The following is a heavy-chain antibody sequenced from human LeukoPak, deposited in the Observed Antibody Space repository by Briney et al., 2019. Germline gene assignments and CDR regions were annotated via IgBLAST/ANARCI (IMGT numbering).Heavy chain of an antibody. CDR1: GYTFTSYG. CDR2: ISPYNGNT. CDR3: AREEGGISGYYSYSFDY. D-gene: IGHD3-22*01. Sequence: ASVKVSCKASGYTFTSYGISWVRQAPGQGLEWMGWISPYNGNTNYAQKLQGRVTMTTDTSTSTAYMELRSLRSDDTAVYYCAREEGGISGYYSYSFDYWGQGTLVTVSA. J-gene: IGHJ4*02. V-gene: IGHV1-18*01.